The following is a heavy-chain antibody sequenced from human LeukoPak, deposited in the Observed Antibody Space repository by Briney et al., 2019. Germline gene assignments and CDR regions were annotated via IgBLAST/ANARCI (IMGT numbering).Heavy chain of an antibody. CDR1: GYTLTELS. CDR2: FDPEDGET. Sequence: ASVKVSCKVSGYTLTELSMHWVRQAPGKGLEWMGGFDPEDGETIYAQKFQGRVTITADESTSTAYMELSSLRSEDTAVYYCARSDSEYNWNYVDYYYYYMDVWGKGTTVTVSS. D-gene: IGHD1-7*01. CDR3: ARSDSEYNWNYVDYYYYYMDV. J-gene: IGHJ6*03. V-gene: IGHV1-24*01.